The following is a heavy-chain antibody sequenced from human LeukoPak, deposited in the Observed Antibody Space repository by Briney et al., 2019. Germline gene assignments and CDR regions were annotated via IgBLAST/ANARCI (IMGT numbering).Heavy chain of an antibody. V-gene: IGHV4-38-2*01. Sequence: PSETLSLTCAVSGYSISSGYYWGWIRQPPGKGLEWIGSIYHSGSTYYNPSLKSRVTISVDTSKNQFSLKLSSVTAADTAVYYRARVMYSSGWYIFDYWGQGTLVTVSS. D-gene: IGHD6-19*01. J-gene: IGHJ4*02. CDR3: ARVMYSSGWYIFDY. CDR2: IYHSGST. CDR1: GYSISSGYY.